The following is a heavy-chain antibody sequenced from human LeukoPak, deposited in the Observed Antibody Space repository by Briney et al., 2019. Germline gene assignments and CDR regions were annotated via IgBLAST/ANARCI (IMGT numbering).Heavy chain of an antibody. CDR3: ARRLWEWPNDAFDI. Sequence: GASVKVSCKAFGYTFTDYYIHWVKEAPGKGLEWMGRVDPEDGETTYAEKFQGRVTITADTSTDTAYMELNNLRSEDTAVYYCARRLWEWPNDAFDIWGQGTMVTVSS. J-gene: IGHJ3*02. CDR2: VDPEDGET. D-gene: IGHD3-3*01. CDR1: GYTFTDYY. V-gene: IGHV1-69-2*01.